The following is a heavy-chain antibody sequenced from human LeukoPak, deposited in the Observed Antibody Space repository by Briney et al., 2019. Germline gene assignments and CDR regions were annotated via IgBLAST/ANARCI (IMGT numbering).Heavy chain of an antibody. V-gene: IGHV4-39*01. D-gene: IGHD1-26*01. CDR1: GGSISSSSYF. CDR3: AKSGGYGLIDY. CDR2: IYYSGST. Sequence: SETLSLTCTVSGGSISSSSYFWGWIRQPPGKGLEWIGSIYYSGSTYYNASLQSRVTISIETSKNQISLRLNSVTAADTAMYYCAKSGGYGLIDYWGQGTLVTVSS. J-gene: IGHJ4*02.